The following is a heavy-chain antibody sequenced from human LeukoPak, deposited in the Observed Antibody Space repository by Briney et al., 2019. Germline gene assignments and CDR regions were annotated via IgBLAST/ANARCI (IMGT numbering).Heavy chain of an antibody. Sequence: GSLSLSFAASGFSFTSYVMHWVRQAPGKGLEWVSAVSDSGAGTFYAASVKGRFTISRDNSKNTLYLQMNSLRAEDTAVYYCVKKGLGYCSNGVCHFDYWGQGTLVTVSS. CDR1: GFSFTSYV. D-gene: IGHD2-8*01. J-gene: IGHJ4*02. V-gene: IGHV3-23*01. CDR2: VSDSGAGT. CDR3: VKKGLGYCSNGVCHFDY.